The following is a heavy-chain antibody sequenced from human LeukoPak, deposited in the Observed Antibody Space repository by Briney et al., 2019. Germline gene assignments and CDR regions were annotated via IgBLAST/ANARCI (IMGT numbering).Heavy chain of an antibody. J-gene: IGHJ3*02. CDR3: AREPYYYDSSGYKHAFDI. D-gene: IGHD3-22*01. Sequence: GGSLRLSCAASGFTFSSYSMNWVRQAPGKGLEWVSSISSSSSYIYYADSVKGRFTISRDNAKNSLYLQMNSLRAEDTAVYYCAREPYYYDSSGYKHAFDIWGQGTMVTVSS. V-gene: IGHV3-21*01. CDR1: GFTFSSYS. CDR2: ISSSSSYI.